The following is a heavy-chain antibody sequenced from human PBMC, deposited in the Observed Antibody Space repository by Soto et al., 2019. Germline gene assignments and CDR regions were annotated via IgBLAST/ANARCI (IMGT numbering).Heavy chain of an antibody. CDR1: GDTFTGYY. CDR2: INPNSGGT. CDR3: ARDKGYSSSWSPNYYYYYGMDV. V-gene: IGHV1-2*04. J-gene: IGHJ6*02. D-gene: IGHD6-13*01. Sequence: GASVKVSCKASGDTFTGYYMHWVRQAPGQGLEWMGWINPNSGGTNYAQKFQGWVTMTRDTSISTAYMELSRLRSDDTAVYYCARDKGYSSSWSPNYYYYYGMDVWCQGTTVTVSS.